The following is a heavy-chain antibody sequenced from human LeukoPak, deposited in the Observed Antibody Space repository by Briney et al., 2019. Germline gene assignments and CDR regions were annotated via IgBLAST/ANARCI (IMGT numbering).Heavy chain of an antibody. Sequence: SETLSLTCAVYGGSFSGYYWSWIRQPPGKGLEWIGEINHSGSTNYNPSLKSRVTISVDTSKNQFSLELSSVTAADTAVYYCARGIVVVPAASFDYWGQGTLVTVSS. D-gene: IGHD2-2*01. J-gene: IGHJ4*02. CDR3: ARGIVVVPAASFDY. CDR1: GGSFSGYY. CDR2: INHSGST. V-gene: IGHV4-34*01.